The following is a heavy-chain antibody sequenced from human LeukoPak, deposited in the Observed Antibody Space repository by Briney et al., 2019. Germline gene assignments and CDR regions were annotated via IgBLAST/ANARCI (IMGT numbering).Heavy chain of an antibody. D-gene: IGHD2-15*01. V-gene: IGHV5-51*01. Sequence: GESLKISCKGSGYSFTSYWIGWVRQMPGKGLEWMGIIYPGDSDTRYSPSFQGQVTISADKSISTAYLQWSSLKASDTAMYYCARLEPDIVVVVAASLASYYFDYWGQGTLVTVSS. CDR1: GYSFTSYW. CDR2: IYPGDSDT. J-gene: IGHJ4*02. CDR3: ARLEPDIVVVVAASLASYYFDY.